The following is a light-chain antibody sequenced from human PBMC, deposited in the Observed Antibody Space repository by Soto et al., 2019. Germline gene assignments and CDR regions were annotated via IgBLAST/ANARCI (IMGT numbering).Light chain of an antibody. CDR2: EVS. V-gene: IGLV2-14*01. Sequence: LTQPASVSGSPGQSITISCTGTSSDVGGYNYVSWYQQHPGKAPKLMIYEVSNRPSGVSNRFSGSKSGNTASLTISGLQAEDEADYYCSSYTSSSTLLYVFGTGTKVTVL. J-gene: IGLJ1*01. CDR1: SSDVGGYNY. CDR3: SSYTSSSTLLYV.